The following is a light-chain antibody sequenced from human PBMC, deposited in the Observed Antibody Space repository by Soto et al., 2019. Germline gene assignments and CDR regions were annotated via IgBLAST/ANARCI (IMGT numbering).Light chain of an antibody. CDR2: AAS. CDR1: QDISNY. V-gene: IGKV1-16*02. Sequence: DIQMTQSPSSLSASVGDRVTITCRASQDISNYLAWFQQRPGKAPKSLIYAASSFQSGVPSKFSGSGSGTYFTLTISSLPPEDFATYYCQQYYNYPLTFGGGTKVEIK. J-gene: IGKJ4*01. CDR3: QQYYNYPLT.